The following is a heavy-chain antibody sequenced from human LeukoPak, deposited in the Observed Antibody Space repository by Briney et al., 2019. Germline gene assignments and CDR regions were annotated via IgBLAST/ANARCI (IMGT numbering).Heavy chain of an antibody. CDR3: AKDSIATAEDAFDI. CDR2: ISWNSGSI. Sequence: GGSLRLSCAASGFTFDDYAMHGVRQAPGKGLEWVSGISWNSGSIGYADSVKGRFTISRDNAKNSLYLQMNSLRAEDTALYYCAKDSIATAEDAFDIWGQGTMVTVSS. J-gene: IGHJ3*02. CDR1: GFTFDDYA. V-gene: IGHV3-9*01. D-gene: IGHD6-13*01.